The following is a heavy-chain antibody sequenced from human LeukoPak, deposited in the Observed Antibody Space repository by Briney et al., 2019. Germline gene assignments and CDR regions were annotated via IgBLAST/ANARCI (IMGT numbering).Heavy chain of an antibody. D-gene: IGHD3-22*01. V-gene: IGHV3-23*01. CDR2: ISGGGGSI. CDR3: ARGWVPSDITLK. CDR1: GFTFSSYA. Sequence: GGSLRLSCAASGFTFSSYAMTWVRQAPGKGLEWVSVISGGGGSIYYADSVKGRFTISRDNSKNTLYLQMNSLRAEDTAVYYCARGWVPSDITLKWGQGTMVTVSS. J-gene: IGHJ3*01.